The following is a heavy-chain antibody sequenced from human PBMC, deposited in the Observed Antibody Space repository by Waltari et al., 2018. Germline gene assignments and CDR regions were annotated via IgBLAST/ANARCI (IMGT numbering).Heavy chain of an antibody. CDR1: GFTFSSYG. D-gene: IGHD6-13*01. J-gene: IGHJ4*02. CDR2: IRYDGSNK. V-gene: IGHV3-30*02. Sequence: QVQLVESGGGVVQPGGSLRLSCAASGFTFSSYGMHWVRQAPGKGLEWVAFIRYDGSNKYYADSVKGRFTISRDNSKNTLYLQMNSLRAEDTAVYYCAKDLTGSWPPYYFDYWGQGTLVTVSS. CDR3: AKDLTGSWPPYYFDY.